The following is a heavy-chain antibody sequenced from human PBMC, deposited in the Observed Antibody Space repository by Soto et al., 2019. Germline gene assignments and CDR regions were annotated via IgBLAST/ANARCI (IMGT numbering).Heavy chain of an antibody. CDR3: ARDDSPMITFGGVITYDC. D-gene: IGHD3-16*02. J-gene: IGHJ4*02. CDR1: GFAFTSFS. V-gene: IGHV3-48*02. Sequence: GGSLRLSCAASGFAFTSFSMNWVRQAPGKGLEWVSYISSSSNTIYYADSVKGRFTISRDNAKNSLYLQMNSLRDEDAAIYYCARDDSPMITFGGVITYDCWGRGNLVTVSS. CDR2: ISSSSNTI.